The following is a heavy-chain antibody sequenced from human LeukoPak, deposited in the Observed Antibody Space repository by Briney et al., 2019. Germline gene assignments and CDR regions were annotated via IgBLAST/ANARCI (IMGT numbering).Heavy chain of an antibody. CDR2: IYYSGST. J-gene: IGHJ5*02. Sequence: SETLSLTCTVSGGSISSSSYYWGWIRQPPGKGLEWIGSIYYSGSTYYNPSLKSRVTISVDTSKNQFSLKLSSVTAADTAVYYCARYTVVYNWFDPWGQGTLVTVSS. V-gene: IGHV4-39*01. D-gene: IGHD4-11*01. CDR1: GGSISSSSYY. CDR3: ARYTVVYNWFDP.